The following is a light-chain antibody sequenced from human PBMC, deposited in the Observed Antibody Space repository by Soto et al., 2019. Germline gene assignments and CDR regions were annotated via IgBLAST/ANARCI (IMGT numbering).Light chain of an antibody. CDR2: NTD. J-gene: IGLJ2*01. Sequence: QAVVTQEPSLTVSPGGTVTLTCASNTGAVTSGYYPNWLQQKPGQPPRALIYNTDNKHSWTPARFSGSLLGDKAALTLSSVQPDDEAEYHCLLCYNGGTQADFGGGTKVTVL. V-gene: IGLV7-43*01. CDR3: LLCYNGGTQAD. CDR1: TGAVTSGYY.